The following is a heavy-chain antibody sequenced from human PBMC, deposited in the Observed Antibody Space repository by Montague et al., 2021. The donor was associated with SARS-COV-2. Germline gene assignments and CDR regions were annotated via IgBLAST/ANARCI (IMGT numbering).Heavy chain of an antibody. CDR3: ARKGSGRSDLAY. J-gene: IGHJ4*02. D-gene: IGHD1-26*01. CDR1: GASVSSSD. Sequence: SETLSLTCTVSGASVSSSDWGWIRQSPGKGLEWIGYFYSVGSTDYNPSLKSRVTISRDTSKNQFSLKVRSVTAADTATYYCARKGSGRSDLAYWGQGTLVTVSS. CDR2: FYSVGST. V-gene: IGHV4-59*02.